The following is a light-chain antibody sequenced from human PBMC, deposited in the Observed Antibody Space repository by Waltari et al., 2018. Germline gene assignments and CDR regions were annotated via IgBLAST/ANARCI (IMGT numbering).Light chain of an antibody. CDR2: DAS. J-gene: IGKJ2*01. CDR1: QEIINNY. CDR3: QQYATFT. Sequence: EIVLTQSPGTLSLSPGERATLSCRASQEIINNYLAWYHQRPGQAPRLLIYDASSRADCIPDRFSASWSGTDFTLTISRLEPEDFAVYYCQQYATFTFGQGTKLEIK. V-gene: IGKV3-20*01.